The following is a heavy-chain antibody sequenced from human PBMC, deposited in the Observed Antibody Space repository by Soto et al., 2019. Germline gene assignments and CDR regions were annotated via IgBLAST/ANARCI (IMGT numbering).Heavy chain of an antibody. J-gene: IGHJ3*01. CDR3: AKEKRDYYDSSGYYPEDAFDV. V-gene: IGHV3-23*01. Sequence: GGSLRLSCATSGFTFRSYGMNWVRQAPGKGLEWVAAVGGSGAGAYYADSVKGRFTISRDNSKNTLYLQMNSLRAGDTAVYFCAKEKRDYYDSSGYYPEDAFDVWGQGTTVTVSS. D-gene: IGHD3-22*01. CDR2: VGGSGAGA. CDR1: GFTFRSYG.